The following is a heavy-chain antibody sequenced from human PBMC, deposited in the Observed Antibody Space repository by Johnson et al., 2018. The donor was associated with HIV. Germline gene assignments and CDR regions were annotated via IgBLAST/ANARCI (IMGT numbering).Heavy chain of an antibody. D-gene: IGHD6-13*01. Sequence: EVQLVESGGGLVQPGRSLRLSCAASGFTFDDYAMHWVRQAPGKGLEWVSGISWNSGSIGYADSVKGRFTISRDNAKNSLYLQMNSLRAEDTALYYCAKDTEAAAGTDDAFDIWGQGTMVTVSS. CDR2: ISWNSGSI. CDR3: AKDTEAAAGTDDAFDI. CDR1: GFTFDDYA. J-gene: IGHJ3*02. V-gene: IGHV3-9*01.